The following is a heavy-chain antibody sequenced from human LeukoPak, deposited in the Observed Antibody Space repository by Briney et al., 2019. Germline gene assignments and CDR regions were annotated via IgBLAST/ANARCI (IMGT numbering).Heavy chain of an antibody. CDR1: EFTFSSYG. CDR2: ISYDGSNK. Sequence: PGGSLRLSCAASEFTFSSYGMHWVRQAPGKGLEWVAVISYDGSNKYYADSVKGRFTISRDNSKNTLYLQMNSLRAEDTAVYYCAKDRMVIEYWGQGALVTVSS. D-gene: IGHD2/OR15-2a*01. J-gene: IGHJ4*02. CDR3: AKDRMVIEY. V-gene: IGHV3-30*18.